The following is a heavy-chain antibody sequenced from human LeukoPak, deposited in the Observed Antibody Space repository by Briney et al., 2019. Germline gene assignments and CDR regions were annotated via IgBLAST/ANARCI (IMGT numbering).Heavy chain of an antibody. CDR3: AAVAGLGNAFDI. CDR2: VTPNTGGT. Sequence: ASVKVSCKASGYTFTGYYIHWVRQAPGQSLEWMGWVTPNTGGTNYAQKFQGRVTMTRDTSISTAYMELSRLRSDDTAVYYCAAVAGLGNAFDIWGQGTMVTVSS. J-gene: IGHJ3*02. CDR1: GYTFTGYY. D-gene: IGHD6-19*01. V-gene: IGHV1-2*02.